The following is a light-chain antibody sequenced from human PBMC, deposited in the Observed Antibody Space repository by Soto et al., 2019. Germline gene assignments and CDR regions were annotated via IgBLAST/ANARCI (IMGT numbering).Light chain of an antibody. V-gene: IGLV1-40*01. CDR1: SSNIGAGYD. J-gene: IGLJ1*01. Sequence: QSALTQPPSVSGAPGQRVTISCTGSSSNIGAGYDVHWYQQLPGTAPKLLIYGSTNRPSGVPDRFSGSKSGSSASLAITGLQAEDEADYYCQSYDSSLHASVFGTGTKVTVL. CDR3: QSYDSSLHASV. CDR2: GST.